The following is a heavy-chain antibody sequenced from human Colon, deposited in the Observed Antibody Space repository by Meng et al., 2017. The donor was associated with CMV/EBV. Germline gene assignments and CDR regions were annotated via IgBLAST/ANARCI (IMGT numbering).Heavy chain of an antibody. J-gene: IGHJ4*02. V-gene: IGHV3-74*03. D-gene: IGHD5-24*01. CDR2: LNNDGTYM. CDR1: GFTLSSYW. CDR3: ARPRDGYSPFDL. Sequence: GGSLRLSCAASGFTLSSYWMHWVRQAPGKGLVWVARLNNDGTYMTYADSVRGRFSISRDNAQNTVYLQMNRLTADDTAVYYCARPRDGYSPFDLWGQGTPVTVS.